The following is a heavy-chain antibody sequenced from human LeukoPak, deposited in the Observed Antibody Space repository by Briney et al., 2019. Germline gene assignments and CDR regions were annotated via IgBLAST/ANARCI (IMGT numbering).Heavy chain of an antibody. D-gene: IGHD2-2*01. CDR1: GGSISSSSYY. V-gene: IGHV4-61*01. Sequence: PSETLSLTCTVSGGSISSSSYYWGWIRQPPGKGLEWIGYIYYSGSTNYNPSLKSRVTISVDTSKNQFSLKLSSVTAADTAVYYCAREVRRYQPLLTDYFDYWGQGTLVTVSS. J-gene: IGHJ4*02. CDR3: AREVRRYQPLLTDYFDY. CDR2: IYYSGST.